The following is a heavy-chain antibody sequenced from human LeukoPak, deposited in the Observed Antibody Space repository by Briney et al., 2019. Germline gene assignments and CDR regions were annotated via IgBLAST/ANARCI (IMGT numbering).Heavy chain of an antibody. CDR2: IYTSGST. CDR3: ARGRIAARVWFDP. Sequence: ASETLSLTCTVSGGSISSYYWSWIRQPPGKGLEWIGYIYTSGSTNYNPSLKSRVTISVDTSKNQFSLKLSSVTAADTAVYYCARGRIAARVWFDPWGQGTLVTVSS. J-gene: IGHJ5*02. V-gene: IGHV4-4*09. D-gene: IGHD6-6*01. CDR1: GGSISSYY.